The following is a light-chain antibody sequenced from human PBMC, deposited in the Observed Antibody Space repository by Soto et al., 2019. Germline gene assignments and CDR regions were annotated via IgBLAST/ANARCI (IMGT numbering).Light chain of an antibody. CDR3: SSYTSSYFYV. CDR1: GRDIGAYDY. V-gene: IGLV2-14*01. Sequence: QSALTQPASVSGSPGQSITISCTGSGRDIGAYDYVSWYRQHPGKAPKLLIYGVKNRPSGVSYRFSASKSAFTASLTISGLQAEDEAHYYCSSYTSSYFYVFGPGTKLIVL. CDR2: GVK. J-gene: IGLJ1*01.